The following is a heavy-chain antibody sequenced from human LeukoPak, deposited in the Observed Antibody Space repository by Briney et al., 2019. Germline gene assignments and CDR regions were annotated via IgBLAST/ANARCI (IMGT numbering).Heavy chain of an antibody. J-gene: IGHJ4*02. CDR2: IYYSGST. Sequence: SGTLSLTCTVSGGSISSYYWSWIRQPPGKGLEWIGYIYYSGSTNYNPSLKSRVTISVDTSKNQFSLKLSSVTAADTAVYYCARADYYDSSGYYLDYWGQGTLVTVSS. CDR3: ARADYYDSSGYYLDY. V-gene: IGHV4-59*01. CDR1: GGSISSYY. D-gene: IGHD3-22*01.